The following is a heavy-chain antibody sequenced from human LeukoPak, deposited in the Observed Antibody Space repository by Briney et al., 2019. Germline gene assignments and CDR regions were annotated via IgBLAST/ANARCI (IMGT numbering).Heavy chain of an antibody. D-gene: IGHD6-19*01. CDR2: ISYRGDST. CDR1: GFTFSTYA. J-gene: IGHJ1*01. Sequence: PGGSLRLSCAASGFTFSTYAMSWVRQAPGKGLEWVSTISYRGDSTYYADSVKGRFTISRDNSKNTLYLQMNNLRAEDTAVYYCAKDFSSGLAAEYFQHWGQGPLVTV. V-gene: IGHV3-23*01. CDR3: AKDFSSGLAAEYFQH.